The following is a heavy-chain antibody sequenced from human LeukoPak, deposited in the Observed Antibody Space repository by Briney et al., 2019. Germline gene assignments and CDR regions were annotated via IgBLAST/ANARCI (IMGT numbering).Heavy chain of an antibody. J-gene: IGHJ4*02. CDR3: AGARYSSSWYVLDY. D-gene: IGHD6-13*01. CDR1: GYTFTGYY. CDR2: INPNSGGT. Sequence: ASVKVSCKASGYTFTGYYMHWVRQAPGRGLEWMGWINPNSGGTNYAQKFQGWVTMTRDTSISTAYMELSRLRSDDTAVYYCAGARYSSSWYVLDYWGQGTLVTVSS. V-gene: IGHV1-2*04.